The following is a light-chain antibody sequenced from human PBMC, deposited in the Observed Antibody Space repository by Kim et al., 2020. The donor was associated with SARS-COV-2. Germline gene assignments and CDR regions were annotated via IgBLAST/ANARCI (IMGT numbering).Light chain of an antibody. J-gene: IGKJ5*01. CDR1: QSVSSY. V-gene: IGKV3-11*01. CDR3: QQRSNWIT. Sequence: SLSPGERATLSCRASQSVSSYSAWYQQKPGQAPRLLIYDASNRATGIPARFSGSGSGTDFTLTISSLEPEDFAVYYCQQRSNWITFGQGTRLEIK. CDR2: DAS.